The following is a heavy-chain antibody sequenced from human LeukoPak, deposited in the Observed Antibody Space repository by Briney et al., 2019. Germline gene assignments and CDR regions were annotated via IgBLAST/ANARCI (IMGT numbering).Heavy chain of an antibody. CDR1: GFTFSSYW. V-gene: IGHV3-74*01. D-gene: IGHD6-13*01. Sequence: GGPLRLSCAASGFTFSSYWMHWVRQAPGKGLVWVSRVNSDGSSTTYADSVKGRFTISRDNAKNTLYLQMNSLRAEDTAVYYCARGSTQYSSSWYGLDYWGQGTLVSVPS. J-gene: IGHJ4*02. CDR2: VNSDGSST. CDR3: ARGSTQYSSSWYGLDY.